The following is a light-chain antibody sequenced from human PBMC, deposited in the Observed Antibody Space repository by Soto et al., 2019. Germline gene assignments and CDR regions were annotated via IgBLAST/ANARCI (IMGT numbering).Light chain of an antibody. CDR1: QSVGSN. Sequence: EIVLTQSPATLSVSPGERVTLSCRARQSVGSNLAWYQQKPGQAPRLLIYGASTRATDMPGTFSGRGSGTDFSLTIRRLEPDDFAVYYCQKYGNFWTFGQGTKVDI. CDR3: QKYGNFWT. V-gene: IGKV3-20*01. CDR2: GAS. J-gene: IGKJ1*01.